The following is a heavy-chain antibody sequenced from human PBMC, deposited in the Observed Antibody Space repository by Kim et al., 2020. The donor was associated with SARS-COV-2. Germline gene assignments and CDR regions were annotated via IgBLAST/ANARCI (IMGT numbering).Heavy chain of an antibody. V-gene: IGHV4-31*03. CDR2: IYYSGST. CDR3: AREGGSSGWTKDYLDY. J-gene: IGHJ4*01. D-gene: IGHD6-19*01. CDR1: GGSISSGGYY. Sequence: SETLSLTCTVSGGSISSGGYYWSWIRQHPGKGLEWIGYIYYSGSTYYNPSLKSRVTISVDTSKNQFSLKLSSVTAADTAVYYCAREGGSSGWTKDYLDYWGQGTLVTVSS.